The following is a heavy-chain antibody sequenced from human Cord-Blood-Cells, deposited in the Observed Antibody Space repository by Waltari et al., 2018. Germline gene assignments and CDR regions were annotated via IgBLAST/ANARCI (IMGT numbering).Heavy chain of an antibody. CDR3: ARLPELPDFDY. V-gene: IGHV3-7*01. CDR1: GFTFRSYW. Sequence: EVQLVESGGGLVQPGGSLRLYCAASGFTFRSYWMIWVRQAPGKGLEWVANIKQDGSEKYYVDSVKGRFTISRDNAKNSLYLQMNSLRAEDTAVYYCARLPELPDFDYWGQGTLVTVSS. D-gene: IGHD1-26*01. CDR2: IKQDGSEK. J-gene: IGHJ4*02.